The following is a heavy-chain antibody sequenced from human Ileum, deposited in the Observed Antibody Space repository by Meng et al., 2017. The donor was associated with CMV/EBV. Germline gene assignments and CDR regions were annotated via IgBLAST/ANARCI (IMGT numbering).Heavy chain of an antibody. CDR2: IYSGGSST. CDR3: AKGTVSGWLVDY. Sequence: GGSLRLSCAASGFTFSSYAMSWVRQAPGKGLEWVSVIYSGGSSTYYADSVKGRFTISRDNSKNTLYLQMNSLRAGDTAVYYCAKGTVSGWLVDYWGQGTLVTVSS. D-gene: IGHD6-19*01. J-gene: IGHJ4*02. CDR1: GFTFSSYA. V-gene: IGHV3-23*03.